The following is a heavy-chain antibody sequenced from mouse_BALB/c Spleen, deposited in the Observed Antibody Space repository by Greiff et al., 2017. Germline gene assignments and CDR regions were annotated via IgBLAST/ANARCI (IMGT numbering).Heavy chain of an antibody. CDR1: GFTFSSFG. J-gene: IGHJ2*01. V-gene: IGHV5-17*02. CDR2: ISSGSSTI. Sequence: EVKLVESGGGLVQPGGSRKLSCAASGFTFSSFGMHWVRQAPEKGLEWVAYISSGSSTIYYADTVKGRFTISRDNPKNTLFLQMTSLRSEDTAMYYCARSPYYYGPDYWGQGTTLTVSS. D-gene: IGHD1-1*01. CDR3: ARSPYYYGPDY.